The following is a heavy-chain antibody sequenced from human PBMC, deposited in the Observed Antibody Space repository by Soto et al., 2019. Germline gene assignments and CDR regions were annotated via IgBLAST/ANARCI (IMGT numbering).Heavy chain of an antibody. CDR2: ISSNGGST. J-gene: IGHJ4*02. Sequence: PGGSLRLSCAASGFTFSSYAMHWVRQAPGKGLEYVSAISSNGGSTYYANSVKGRFTISRDNSKNTLYLQMGSLRAEDMAVYYCASSGYCSGGSCPLDYWGQGTLVTVSS. D-gene: IGHD2-15*01. CDR3: ASSGYCSGGSCPLDY. CDR1: GFTFSSYA. V-gene: IGHV3-64*01.